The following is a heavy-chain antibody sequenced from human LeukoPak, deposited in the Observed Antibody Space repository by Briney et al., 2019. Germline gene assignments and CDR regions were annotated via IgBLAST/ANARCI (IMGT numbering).Heavy chain of an antibody. D-gene: IGHD3-16*02. CDR2: IYYSGST. V-gene: IGHV4-59*01. CDR1: GGSINSYY. Sequence: SETLSLTCTVSGGSINSYYWSWIRQPPGKGLEWIGYIYYSGSTNYNPSLKSRVTISVDTSKNQFSLRLSSVTAADTAVYYCASPTEFGGVISPLDYWGQGTLVTVSS. CDR3: ASPTEFGGVISPLDY. J-gene: IGHJ4*02.